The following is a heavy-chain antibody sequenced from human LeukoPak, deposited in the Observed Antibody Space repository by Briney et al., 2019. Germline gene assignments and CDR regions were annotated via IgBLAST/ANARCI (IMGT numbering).Heavy chain of an antibody. CDR3: ARASSGSYYPDWYFDL. CDR2: TYYRSKWYN. V-gene: IGHV6-1*01. J-gene: IGHJ2*01. Sequence: SQTLSLTCAISGDSVSSNSAAWNWIRQSPSRGLEWLGRTYYRSKWYNDYAVSVKSRISINTEASKNQFSLQLNSVTPEDTAVYYCARASSGSYYPDWYFDLWGRGTLVTVSS. D-gene: IGHD1-26*01. CDR1: GDSVSSNSAA.